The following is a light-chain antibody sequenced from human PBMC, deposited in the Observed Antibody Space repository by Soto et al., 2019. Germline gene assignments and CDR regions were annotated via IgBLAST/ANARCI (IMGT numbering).Light chain of an antibody. CDR2: GAS. V-gene: IGKV3-15*01. J-gene: IGKJ4*01. CDR1: QRVSRN. Sequence: EIVMTQSASTLSGSPGERATLSWRASQRVSRNLAWYQQKHGQAPRLLIYGASTRATGIPARFSGSVYGTDFNLTISSLQPEDFARYYCQQIYTIPLTFGGGTKVDIK. CDR3: QQIYTIPLT.